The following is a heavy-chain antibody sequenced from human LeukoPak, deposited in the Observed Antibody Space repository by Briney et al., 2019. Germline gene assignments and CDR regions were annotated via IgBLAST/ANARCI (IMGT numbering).Heavy chain of an antibody. CDR1: GYSISSGYY. CDR3: ARVANPYGDYLYDNWFDP. CDR2: IYHSGST. V-gene: IGHV4-38-2*02. Sequence: PSETLSLTCTVSGYSISSGYYWGWIRQPPGKGLEWIGSIYHSGSTYYNPSLKSRVTISVDTSKNQFSLKLSSVTAADTAVYYCARVANPYGDYLYDNWFDPWGQGTLVTVSS. D-gene: IGHD4-17*01. J-gene: IGHJ5*02.